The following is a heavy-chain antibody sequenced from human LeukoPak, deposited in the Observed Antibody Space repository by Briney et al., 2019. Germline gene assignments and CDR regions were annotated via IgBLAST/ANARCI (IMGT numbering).Heavy chain of an antibody. J-gene: IGHJ3*02. CDR2: IYHSGNT. CDR1: GGSISSSSYY. CDR3: ARDGLWIQNAFDI. D-gene: IGHD5-18*01. Sequence: SETLSLTCTVSGGSISSSSYYWGWIRQPPGKGLEWIGNIYHSGNTYYNSSLKSRVTISVDTSKNQFSLKLSSVTAADTAVYYCARDGLWIQNAFDIWGQGTMVTVSS. V-gene: IGHV4-39*07.